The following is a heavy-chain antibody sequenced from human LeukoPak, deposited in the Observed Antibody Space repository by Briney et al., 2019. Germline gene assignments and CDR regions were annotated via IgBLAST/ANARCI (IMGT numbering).Heavy chain of an antibody. CDR2: IRSKAYGGTT. D-gene: IGHD6-19*01. J-gene: IGHJ4*02. V-gene: IGHV3-49*03. CDR3: TRVVFLLAVAAPGGY. CDR1: GFTFGGYA. Sequence: PGRSLRFSCTASGFTFGGYAMSWFRQAPGKGLEWVGFIRSKAYGGTTEYAASVKGRFTISRDDSKSIAYLQMNSLKTEDTAVYYCTRVVFLLAVAAPGGYWGQGTLVTVSS.